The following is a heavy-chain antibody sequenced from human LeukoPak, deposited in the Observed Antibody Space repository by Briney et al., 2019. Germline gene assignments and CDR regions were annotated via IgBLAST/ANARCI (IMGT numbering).Heavy chain of an antibody. D-gene: IGHD3-22*01. Sequence: PGRSLRLSCAASGFTFNTYPMHWVRQAPGKGLEWVAVISFDGDNQYYADSVKGRFTISRDNSNNTLYLQMNSLRTDDTAAYYCASADYYDNSGSRPTGGQGTLVIVSS. CDR1: GFTFNTYP. CDR2: ISFDGDNQ. J-gene: IGHJ4*02. CDR3: ASADYYDNSGSRPT. V-gene: IGHV3-30-3*01.